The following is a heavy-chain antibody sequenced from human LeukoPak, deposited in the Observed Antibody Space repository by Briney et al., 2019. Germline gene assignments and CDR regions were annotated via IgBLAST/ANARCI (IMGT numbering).Heavy chain of an antibody. D-gene: IGHD4-17*01. Sequence: GGSLRLSCAASGFTFSSYWMSWVRQAPGKGLEWVANIKQDGSEKYYVDSVKGRFTTSRDNAKNSLYLQMNSLRAEDTAVYYCAPTTARRRYMDVWGKGTTVTISS. CDR1: GFTFSSYW. J-gene: IGHJ6*03. V-gene: IGHV3-7*01. CDR2: IKQDGSEK. CDR3: APTTARRRYMDV.